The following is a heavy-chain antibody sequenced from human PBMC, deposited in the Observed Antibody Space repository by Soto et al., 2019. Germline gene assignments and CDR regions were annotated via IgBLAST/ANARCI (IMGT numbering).Heavy chain of an antibody. CDR2: IFYLGSS. CDR1: GGSIISSDFY. Sequence: SETLSLTCTVSGGSIISSDFYWGWVRQPPGKGLEWIGSIFYLGSSYYNPSLKSRVTMSVDTSKNQFSLRLRSVTAADTELSFRENWF. V-gene: IGHV4-39*01. J-gene: IGHJ5*01. CDR3: ENWF. D-gene: IGHD3-10*01.